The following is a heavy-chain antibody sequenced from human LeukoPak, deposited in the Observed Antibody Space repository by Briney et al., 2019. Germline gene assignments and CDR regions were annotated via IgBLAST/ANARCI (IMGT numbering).Heavy chain of an antibody. CDR3: ARPTGYSSGWYRY. CDR2: INHSGST. CDR1: GGSFSGYY. V-gene: IGHV4-34*01. D-gene: IGHD6-19*01. J-gene: IGHJ4*02. Sequence: SETLSLTCAVYGGSFSGYYWSWIRQPPGKGLEWIGEINHSGSTNYNPSLKSRVTISVDTSKNQFSLKLSSVTAADTAVYCCARPTGYSSGWYRYWGQGTLVTVSS.